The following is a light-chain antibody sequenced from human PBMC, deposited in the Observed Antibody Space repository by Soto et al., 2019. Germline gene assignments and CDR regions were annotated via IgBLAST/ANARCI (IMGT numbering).Light chain of an antibody. CDR3: QEFGRT. CDR2: GTS. J-gene: IGKJ1*01. CDR1: RIVGNMY. Sequence: EIVLTQSPGTLSLSPGERATLSCRASRIVGNMYVAWYQKKPGQAPRLLIHGTSNRATGVPDRFSGFGSGRDFTLTISRLEPEDFAVYYCQEFGRTFGQGTKVDIK. V-gene: IGKV3-20*01.